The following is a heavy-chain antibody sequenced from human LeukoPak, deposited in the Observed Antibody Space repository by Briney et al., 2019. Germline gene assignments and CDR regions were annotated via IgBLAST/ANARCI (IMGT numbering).Heavy chain of an antibody. Sequence: SQTLSLTCTVSGGSISSGDYYWSWIRQPPGKGLEWIGYIYYSGSTYYNPSLKSRVTISVDTSKNQFSLKLSSVTAADTAVYYCARSGKPYYYDSSGYYYFDYWGQGTLVTVSS. J-gene: IGHJ4*02. V-gene: IGHV4-30-4*08. D-gene: IGHD3-22*01. CDR1: GGSISSGDYY. CDR2: IYYSGST. CDR3: ARSGKPYYYDSSGYYYFDY.